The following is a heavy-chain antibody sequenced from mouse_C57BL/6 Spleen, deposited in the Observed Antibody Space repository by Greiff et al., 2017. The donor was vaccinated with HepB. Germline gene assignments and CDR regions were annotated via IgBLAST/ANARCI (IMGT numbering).Heavy chain of an antibody. CDR3: ARGLTGDPFAY. CDR1: GYSITSGYY. V-gene: IGHV3-6*01. CDR2: ISYDGSN. J-gene: IGHJ3*01. D-gene: IGHD4-1*01. Sequence: ESGPGLVKPSQSLSLTCSVTGYSITSGYYWNWIRQFPGNKLEWMGYISYDGSNNYNPSLKNRISITRDTSKNQFFLKLNSLTTEDTATYYCARGLTGDPFAYCGQGTLVTVSA.